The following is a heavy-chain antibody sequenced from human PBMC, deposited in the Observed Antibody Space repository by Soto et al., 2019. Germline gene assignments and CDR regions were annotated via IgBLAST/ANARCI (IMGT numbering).Heavy chain of an antibody. CDR2: IIPMFGTA. V-gene: IGHV1-69*13. D-gene: IGHD3-9*01. Sequence: SVKVSCKTSGGTFSSYAISWVRQAPGQGLEWMGGIIPMFGTANYAQKFQGRVTITADESTSTAYMELRSLRSDDTAVYYCARDSYDILTGYYIRDGRAIIRGMDVWGQGTTVTVSS. CDR3: ARDSYDILTGYYIRDGRAIIRGMDV. CDR1: GGTFSSYA. J-gene: IGHJ6*02.